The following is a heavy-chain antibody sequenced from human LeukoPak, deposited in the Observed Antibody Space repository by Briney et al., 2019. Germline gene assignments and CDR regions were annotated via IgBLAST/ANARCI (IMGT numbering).Heavy chain of an antibody. J-gene: IGHJ4*02. V-gene: IGHV3-23*01. CDR3: ARDSSHYLGSSDY. CDR1: GCTFSSYP. D-gene: IGHD6-6*01. CDR2: ISESGDVT. Sequence: GGSLRVSCVVSGCTFSSYPMSWVRQAPGKGLEWVSVISESGDVTHYADSMKGRFTISRDNTKNTLNLQMNGLRDEDTAIYYCARDSSHYLGSSDYWGQGALVTVSS.